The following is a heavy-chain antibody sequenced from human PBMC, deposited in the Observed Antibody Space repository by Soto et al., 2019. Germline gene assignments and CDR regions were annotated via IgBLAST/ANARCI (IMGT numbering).Heavy chain of an antibody. D-gene: IGHD2-15*01. CDR2: IYHSGTT. J-gene: IGHJ3*01. V-gene: IGHV4-4*02. CDR3: VRGDGIVVERHQGIRLPFDV. Sequence: SETLSLTCAVSGSPVSNSNWWIWVRQSPGKGLEWIWEIYHSGTTNYNPSLKRRVTITIDRPKNQFSLNVRSVTAADTAVYYCVRGDGIVVERHQGIRLPFDVWGPGIRVTVSS. CDR1: GSPVSNSNW.